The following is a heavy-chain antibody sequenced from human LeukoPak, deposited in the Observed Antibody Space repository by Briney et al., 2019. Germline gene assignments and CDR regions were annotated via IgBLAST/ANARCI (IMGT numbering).Heavy chain of an antibody. CDR1: GFTFSSYG. CDR2: IRYDGSNK. CDR3: AGEWELLGAFDI. D-gene: IGHD1-26*01. Sequence: PGGSLRLSCAASGFTFSSYGMHWVRQAPGKGLEWVAFIRYDGSNKYYADSVKGRFTISRDNSKNTLYLQMNSLRAEDTAVYYCAGEWELLGAFDIWGQGTMVTVSS. J-gene: IGHJ3*02. V-gene: IGHV3-30*02.